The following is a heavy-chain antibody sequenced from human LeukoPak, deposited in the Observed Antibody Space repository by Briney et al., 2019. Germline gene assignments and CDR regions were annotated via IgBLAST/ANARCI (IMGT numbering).Heavy chain of an antibody. D-gene: IGHD3-16*01. J-gene: IGHJ4*02. V-gene: IGHV1-46*01. Sequence: GASVKVSCKASGYTFTRHYMHWVRQAPGQGLEWMGIINTSGGSTIYAQKFQGRVTMTRDTSTSTVYMELSSLRSEDTAVYYCARVLGGLAFRTFDYWGQGTLVTVSS. CDR1: GYTFTRHY. CDR2: INTSGGST. CDR3: ARVLGGLAFRTFDY.